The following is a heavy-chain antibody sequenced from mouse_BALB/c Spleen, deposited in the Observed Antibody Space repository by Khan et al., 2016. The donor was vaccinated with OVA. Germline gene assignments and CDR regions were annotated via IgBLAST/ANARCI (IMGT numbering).Heavy chain of an antibody. CDR3: ARNSYMYDFTY. V-gene: IGHV2-2*01. CDR2: IRSGGST. Sequence: VQLLESGPGLVQPSQSLSITCTVSGFSLNTYGIHWIRQSQGKGLEWLGVIRSGGSTDYNGAFISRLNITKDNSKSQVFFKMNSLQADDTAIYYCARNSYMYDFTYWGQGTLVTVSA. D-gene: IGHD2-14*01. J-gene: IGHJ3*01. CDR1: GFSLNTYG.